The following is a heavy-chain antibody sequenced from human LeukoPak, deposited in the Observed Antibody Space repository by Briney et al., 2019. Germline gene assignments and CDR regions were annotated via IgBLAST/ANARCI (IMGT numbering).Heavy chain of an antibody. CDR1: GDSISTYF. D-gene: IGHD3-22*01. J-gene: IGHJ3*02. V-gene: IGHV4-59*01. CDR2: IFYSGST. CDR3: ARLTGYYDSSGITHDAFDI. Sequence: SETLSLTCTVSGDSISTYFWSWIRQPPGKGPEWVGYIFYSGSTNYNPFLKSRVTISVDMSKNQFSLRLSSVTAADTAVYYCARLTGYYDSSGITHDAFDIWGQGTMVTVSS.